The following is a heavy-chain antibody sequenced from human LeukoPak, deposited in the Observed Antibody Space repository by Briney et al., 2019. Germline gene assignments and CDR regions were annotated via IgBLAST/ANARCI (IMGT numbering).Heavy chain of an antibody. CDR3: ARQGCSGGNCYGDDAFDI. J-gene: IGHJ3*02. D-gene: IGHD2-15*01. CDR2: FSNSGTN. V-gene: IGHV4-59*08. CDR1: GGSISDYY. Sequence: SETLSLTCTVSGGSISDYYWSWIRQPPGKGLEWIGYFSNSGTNNYNPSLKGRVTMSVDTSKNQFSLKLSSVTAADTAVYFCARQGCSGGNCYGDDAFDIWGQGTMVAVSS.